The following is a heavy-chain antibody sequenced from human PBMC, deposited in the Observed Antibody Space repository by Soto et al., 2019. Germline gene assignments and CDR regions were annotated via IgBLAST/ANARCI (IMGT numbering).Heavy chain of an antibody. V-gene: IGHV3-23*01. J-gene: IGHJ5*02. CDR1: GFAFSSYA. CDR2: ITNSGSGT. D-gene: IGHD1-1*01. CDR3: TKDLTTGTIGWIEP. Sequence: EVSLLESGGGLVQPGGSLRLSCAASGFAFSSYAMSWVRQAPGKGLEWVSSITNSGSGTYYADFVKGRFTVSRDKFKRMLYLHLNSLRAEDTAVYYCTKDLTTGTIGWIEPWGQGTLVTVSP.